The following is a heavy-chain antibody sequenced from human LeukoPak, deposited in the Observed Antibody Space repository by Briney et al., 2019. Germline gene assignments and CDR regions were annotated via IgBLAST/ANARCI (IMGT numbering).Heavy chain of an antibody. CDR1: GFTFSSYA. Sequence: QPEGSLRLSCAASGFTFSSYAMSWVRQAPGKGLEWVSAISGSGGSTYYADSVKGRFTISRDNSKNTLYLQMNSLGAEDTAVYYCAKDEEARQSTYWGQGTLVTVSS. J-gene: IGHJ4*02. D-gene: IGHD6-6*01. CDR2: ISGSGGST. CDR3: AKDEEARQSTY. V-gene: IGHV3-23*01.